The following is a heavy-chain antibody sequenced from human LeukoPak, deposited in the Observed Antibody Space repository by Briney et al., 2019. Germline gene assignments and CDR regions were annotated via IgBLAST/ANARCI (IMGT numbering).Heavy chain of an antibody. D-gene: IGHD1-1*01. CDR3: VKSEGYGLIDY. J-gene: IGHJ4*02. Sequence: PSETLSLTCAVYGGSFSGYYWSWIRQPPGKGLEWIGEINHSGSTNYNPSLKSRVTISIDMSKNQFSLRLSSVTAADTAMYYCVKSEGYGLIDYWGQGTLVTVSS. CDR1: GGSFSGYY. CDR2: INHSGST. V-gene: IGHV4-34*01.